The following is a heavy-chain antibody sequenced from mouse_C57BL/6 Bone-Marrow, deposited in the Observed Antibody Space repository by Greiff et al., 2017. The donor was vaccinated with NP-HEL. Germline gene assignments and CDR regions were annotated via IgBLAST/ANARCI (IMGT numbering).Heavy chain of an antibody. J-gene: IGHJ1*03. CDR2: INPNNGGT. V-gene: IGHV1-18*01. CDR1: GYTFTDYN. D-gene: IGHD2-1*01. Sequence: VQLQQSGPELVKPGASVKIPCKASGYTFTDYNMDWVKQSHGKSLEWIGDINPNNGGTIYNQKFKGTATLTVDKSSSTAYMELRSLTSEDTAVYYCARWGNYGGYWYFDVWGTGTTVTVSS. CDR3: ARWGNYGGYWYFDV.